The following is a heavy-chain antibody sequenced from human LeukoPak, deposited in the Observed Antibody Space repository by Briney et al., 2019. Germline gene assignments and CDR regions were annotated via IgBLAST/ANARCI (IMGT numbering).Heavy chain of an antibody. V-gene: IGHV3-21*01. CDR1: GFTFSSYA. Sequence: GGSLRLSCAASGFTFSSYAMSRVRQAPGKGLEWVSSISTSSYYIYYADSVKGRFTISRDNAKNSLYLQMNSLRAEDTAVYYCSRDYYYYGMDVWGPGTTVTVSS. CDR2: ISTSSYYI. J-gene: IGHJ6*02. CDR3: SRDYYYYGMDV.